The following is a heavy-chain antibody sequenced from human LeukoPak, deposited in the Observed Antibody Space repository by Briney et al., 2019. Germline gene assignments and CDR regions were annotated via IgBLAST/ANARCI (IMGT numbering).Heavy chain of an antibody. CDR2: IWPGDFNT. Sequence: GESLKISCQGSVYTFTTYWIGWVRQMPGRGLEWMGIIWPGDFNTKYSPSFQGQVTISADKSISTAYLQWSSLKASDTAIYFCAKEGSGSSSDNWGRGTLVTVSS. D-gene: IGHD6-25*01. CDR3: AKEGSGSSSDN. J-gene: IGHJ4*02. CDR1: VYTFTTYW. V-gene: IGHV5-51*01.